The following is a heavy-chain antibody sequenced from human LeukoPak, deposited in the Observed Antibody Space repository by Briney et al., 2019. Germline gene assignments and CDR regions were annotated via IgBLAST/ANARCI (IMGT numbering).Heavy chain of an antibody. V-gene: IGHV3-53*01. CDR2: IYSGGST. CDR3: AREVAVAGTGYNWFDP. D-gene: IGHD6-19*01. Sequence: ESGGSLRLSCAASGFTFSSYWMSWVRQAPGKGLEWVSVIYSGGSTYYADSVKGRFTISRDNSKNTLYLQMNSLRAEDTAVYYCAREVAVAGTGYNWFDPWGQGTLVTVSS. J-gene: IGHJ5*02. CDR1: GFTFSSYW.